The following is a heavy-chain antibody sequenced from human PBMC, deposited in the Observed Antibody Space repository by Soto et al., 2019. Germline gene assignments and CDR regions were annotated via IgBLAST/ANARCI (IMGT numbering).Heavy chain of an antibody. CDR3: ARQLQLERTFDY. Sequence: QLQLQESGPGLVKPSETLSLTCTVSGGSISSSSYYWGWIRQPPGKGLEWIGSIYYSGSTYYNPSLKSRVTISVDTSKNQFSLKLSSVTAADTAVYYCARQLQLERTFDYWGQGTLVTVSS. CDR1: GGSISSSSYY. CDR2: IYYSGST. J-gene: IGHJ4*02. D-gene: IGHD1-1*01. V-gene: IGHV4-39*01.